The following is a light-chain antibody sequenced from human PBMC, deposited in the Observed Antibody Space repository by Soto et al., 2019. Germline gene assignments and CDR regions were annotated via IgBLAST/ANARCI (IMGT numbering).Light chain of an antibody. J-gene: IGLJ2*01. CDR2: EIS. V-gene: IGLV2-14*01. Sequence: QSALTQPPSASGSPGQSVTISCTGTSSDVGAYDYVSWYQQHPGKAPKLMIYEISNRPSGTSNRFSGSKSGNTASLTISGLQAEDEADYYCSSYTSSSTLVVFGGGTQLTVL. CDR3: SSYTSSSTLVV. CDR1: SSDVGAYDY.